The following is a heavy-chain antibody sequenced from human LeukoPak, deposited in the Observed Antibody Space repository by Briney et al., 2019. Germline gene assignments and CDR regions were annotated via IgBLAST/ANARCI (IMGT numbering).Heavy chain of an antibody. CDR1: RFSFSSYG. V-gene: IGHV3-30*02. CDR3: AKEHYDILTGYQADYYYYMDV. Sequence: GGSLRLSCAASRFSFSSYGMHWVRQAPGKGLGWVAYLQYDRTNVQYADSVRGRFTISRDNSKNTLYLQMNSLRAEDTAVYYCAKEHYDILTGYQADYYYYMDVWGKGTTVTISS. D-gene: IGHD3-9*01. CDR2: LQYDRTNV. J-gene: IGHJ6*03.